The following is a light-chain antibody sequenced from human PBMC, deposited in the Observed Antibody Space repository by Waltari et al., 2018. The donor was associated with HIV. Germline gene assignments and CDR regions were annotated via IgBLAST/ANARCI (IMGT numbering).Light chain of an antibody. J-gene: IGLJ2*01. V-gene: IGLV1-44*01. CDR3: GSWDDSLNGHVV. CDR2: SNI. CDR1: SSNLGGNA. Sequence: QSVLTQPPSASGALGQRVSIFCSGSSSNLGGNAVNWYQQLPGTAPTLPISSNIQRRSGVPVRFSASKSCTSASLAISGLQSEDEADYYCGSWDDSLNGHVVFGGGTKLTVL.